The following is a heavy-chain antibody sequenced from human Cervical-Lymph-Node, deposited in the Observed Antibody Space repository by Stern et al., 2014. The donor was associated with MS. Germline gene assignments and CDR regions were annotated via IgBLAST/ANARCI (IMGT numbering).Heavy chain of an antibody. D-gene: IGHD6-13*01. J-gene: IGHJ6*02. CDR2: IWYDGSNK. CDR3: ARASSPSPYYYYGMDV. V-gene: IGHV3-33*01. Sequence: QLEQSGGGVVQPGRSLRLSCAASGFTFSSYGMHWVRQAPGKGLEWVAVIWYDGSNKYSADSVKGRFTISRDNSKNTLYLQMNSLRAEDTAVYYCARASSPSPYYYYGMDVWGQGTTVTVSS. CDR1: GFTFSSYG.